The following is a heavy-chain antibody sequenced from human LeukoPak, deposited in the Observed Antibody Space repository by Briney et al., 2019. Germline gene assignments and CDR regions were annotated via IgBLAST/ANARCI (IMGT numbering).Heavy chain of an antibody. CDR3: AKELRFLEWLLDGGTFDY. D-gene: IGHD3-3*01. V-gene: IGHV3-23*01. Sequence: QAGGSLRLSCAASGFTFRSDWMSWVRQAPGKGLEWVSAISGSGGSTYYADSVKGRFTISRDNTKNTLYLQMNSLRAEDTAVYYCAKELRFLEWLLDGGTFDYWGQGTLVTVSS. CDR1: GFTFRSDW. CDR2: ISGSGGST. J-gene: IGHJ4*02.